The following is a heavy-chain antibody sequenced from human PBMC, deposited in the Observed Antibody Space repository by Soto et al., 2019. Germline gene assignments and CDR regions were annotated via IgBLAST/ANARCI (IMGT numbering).Heavy chain of an antibody. D-gene: IGHD2-2*01. J-gene: IGHJ5*02. V-gene: IGHV1-18*01. CDR1: GYTFTSYG. CDR2: ISAYNGNT. CDR3: ARDKGCSSTSCYANYFDP. Sequence: GASVKVSCKASGYTFTSYGISWVRQAPGQGLEWMGWISAYNGNTNYAQNLQGRVTMTTDTSTSTAYMELRSLRSDDTAVYYCARDKGCSSTSCYANYFDPWGQGTLVTVSS.